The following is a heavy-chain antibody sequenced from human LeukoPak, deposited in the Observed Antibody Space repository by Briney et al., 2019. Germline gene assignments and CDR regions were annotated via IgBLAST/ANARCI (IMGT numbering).Heavy chain of an antibody. Sequence: SQTLSLTCTVSGGSVSSGTFFWSWVRQPPGKGLEWIGYIYLSGSTYYSPSLKSRATMSIDTSKNQFSLELSSVTAADTAVYYCATESWKTAIFNSWGQGTLLTVSS. CDR2: IYLSGST. CDR1: GGSVSSGTFF. V-gene: IGHV4-30-4*08. J-gene: IGHJ4*02. D-gene: IGHD1-1*01. CDR3: ATESWKTAIFNS.